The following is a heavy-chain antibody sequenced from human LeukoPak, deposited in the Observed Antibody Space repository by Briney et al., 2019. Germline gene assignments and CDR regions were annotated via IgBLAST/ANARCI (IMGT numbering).Heavy chain of an antibody. CDR2: IYYSGST. J-gene: IGHJ5*02. Sequence: SETLSLTCTVSGGSISSYYWSWIRQPPGKGLEWIGYIYYSGSTNYNPSLKSRVTISVDTSKNQFPLKLSSVTAADTAVYYCARARNVLRYFDWGFDPWGQGTLVTVSS. CDR1: GGSISSYY. D-gene: IGHD3-9*01. CDR3: ARARNVLRYFDWGFDP. V-gene: IGHV4-59*01.